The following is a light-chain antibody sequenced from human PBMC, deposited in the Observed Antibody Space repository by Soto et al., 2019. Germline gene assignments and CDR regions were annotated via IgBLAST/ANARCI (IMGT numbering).Light chain of an antibody. Sequence: DIQMTQSPSSLSASVGDRVTITCRASQGITNYLAWYHQKPGKDPQLLIYGASTLQSGVPARFSGSGSGTDFTLTISSLQPEDVATYFCQNYNSAPLTFGGGTKVEIK. CDR1: QGITNY. CDR3: QNYNSAPLT. V-gene: IGKV1-27*01. CDR2: GAS. J-gene: IGKJ4*01.